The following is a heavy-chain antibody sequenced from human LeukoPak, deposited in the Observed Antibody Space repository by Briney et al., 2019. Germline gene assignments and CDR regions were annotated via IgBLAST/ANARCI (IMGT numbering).Heavy chain of an antibody. J-gene: IGHJ3*02. CDR3: ARGAYYDYVWGSYRHAFDI. CDR2: INPNSGGT. CDR1: GYTFTGYY. V-gene: IGHV1-2*02. D-gene: IGHD3-16*02. Sequence: ASVKVSCKASGYTFTGYYIHWVRQAPGQGLEWMGWINPNSGGTNYAQKFQGRVTMTRGTSISTAYMELSRLRSDDTAVYYCARGAYYDYVWGSYRHAFDIWGQGTMVTVSS.